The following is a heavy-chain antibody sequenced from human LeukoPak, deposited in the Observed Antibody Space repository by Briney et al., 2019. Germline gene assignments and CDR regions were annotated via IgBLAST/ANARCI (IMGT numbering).Heavy chain of an antibody. D-gene: IGHD3-10*01. Sequence: PGGSLRLSCAASGFTFSSYAMSWVRQAPGKGLEWVSAISGSGGSTYYADSVKGRFPISRDNSKNTLYLQMNSLRAEDTAVYYCAKAPRITMVRGVTHWFDPWGQGTLVTVSS. CDR3: AKAPRITMVRGVTHWFDP. CDR2: ISGSGGST. J-gene: IGHJ5*02. V-gene: IGHV3-23*01. CDR1: GFTFSSYA.